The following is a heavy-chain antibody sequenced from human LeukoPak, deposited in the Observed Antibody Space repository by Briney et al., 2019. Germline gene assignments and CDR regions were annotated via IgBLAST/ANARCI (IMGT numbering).Heavy chain of an antibody. V-gene: IGHV3-43*01. CDR3: AKEVRGSSWTGFDY. J-gene: IGHJ4*02. CDR1: GFTFDDYS. Sequence: GGSLRLSCAASGFTFDDYSLHWVRHPPGKGLEWVSLISKGGDRTYYADSVEGRFTISRDNSKNSLFLQMNSLRTDDTALYYCAKEVRGSSWTGFDYWGQGTLVTVSS. D-gene: IGHD6-13*01. CDR2: ISKGGDRT.